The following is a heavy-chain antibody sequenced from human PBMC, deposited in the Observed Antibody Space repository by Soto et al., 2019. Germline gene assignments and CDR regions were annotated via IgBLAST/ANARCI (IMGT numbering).Heavy chain of an antibody. CDR2: IYYSGST. J-gene: IGHJ3*02. D-gene: IGHD3-16*02. Sequence: SETLSLTCTVSGGSISSSSYYWGWIRQPPGKGLEWIGSIYYSGSTYYNPSLKSRVTISVDTSKNQFSLKLSSVTAADTAVYYCHQGIYHPPGNFDIWGQGTMVTVSS. V-gene: IGHV4-39*01. CDR1: GGSISSSSYY. CDR3: HQGIYHPPGNFDI.